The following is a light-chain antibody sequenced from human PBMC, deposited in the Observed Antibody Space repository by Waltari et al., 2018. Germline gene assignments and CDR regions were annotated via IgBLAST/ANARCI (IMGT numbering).Light chain of an antibody. CDR1: RSDLGAHTH. CDR2: AVT. V-gene: IGLV2-14*03. J-gene: IGLJ2*01. CDR3: SSYTTSGTLI. Sequence: QSALTQPASASGSPGPSITIPCTGTRSDLGAHTHVLWYQHPPGKPPQLILYAVTKRPSGVSNRFSGSKSGTTASLTISGLQAEDEADFYCSSYTTSGTLIFGGGTKLTVL.